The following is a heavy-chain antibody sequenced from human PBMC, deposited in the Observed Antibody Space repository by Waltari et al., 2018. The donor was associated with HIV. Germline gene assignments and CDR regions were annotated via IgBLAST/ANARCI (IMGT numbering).Heavy chain of an antibody. Sequence: QVQLVESGGGVVQPGRSLRLSCAASGFTFSSYAMHWVRQAPGKGLEWVAVISYDGSNKYYADSVKGRFTISRDNSKNTLYLQMNSLRAEDTAVYYCARDLGLRFLEWLPEEYYGMDVWGQGTTVTVSS. CDR2: ISYDGSNK. J-gene: IGHJ6*02. V-gene: IGHV3-30*04. CDR3: ARDLGLRFLEWLPEEYYGMDV. D-gene: IGHD3-3*01. CDR1: GFTFSSYA.